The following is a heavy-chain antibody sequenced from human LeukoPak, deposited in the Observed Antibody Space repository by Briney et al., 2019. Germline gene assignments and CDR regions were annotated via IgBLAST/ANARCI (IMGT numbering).Heavy chain of an antibody. D-gene: IGHD6-19*01. CDR3: AKALSPSVAGPDNWFDP. V-gene: IGHV3-9*01. CDR2: ISWNSGSI. J-gene: IGHJ5*02. CDR1: GFTFDDYA. Sequence: GRSLRLFCAASGFTFDDYAMHWVRQAPGKGLEWVSGISWNSGSIGYADSVKGRFTISRDNAKNSLYLQMNSLRAEDTALYYCAKALSPSVAGPDNWFDPWGQGTLVTVSS.